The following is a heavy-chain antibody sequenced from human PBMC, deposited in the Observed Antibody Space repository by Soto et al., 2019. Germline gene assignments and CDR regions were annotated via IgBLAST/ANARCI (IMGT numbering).Heavy chain of an antibody. CDR2: IKSKTNGGTI. D-gene: IGHD6-19*01. Sequence: EVQLVESGGGLVKPGGSLRLSCAASGLTFTNAWMNWVRQVPGKGLEWVGRIKSKTNGGTIEYAGSVKDRFTISRDDSKDTLYLQMNSLKTEDTAVYYCNPDRHDRSRGWYLEYWGQGTLVTVSS. J-gene: IGHJ4*02. CDR3: NPDRHDRSRGWYLEY. V-gene: IGHV3-15*07. CDR1: GLTFTNAW.